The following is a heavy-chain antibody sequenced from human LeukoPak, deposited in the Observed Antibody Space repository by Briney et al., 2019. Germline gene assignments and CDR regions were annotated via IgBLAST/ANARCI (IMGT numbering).Heavy chain of an antibody. V-gene: IGHV3-21*04. Sequence: GGSLRLSCAASGFTFSSYSMNWVRQAPGKGLEWVSCISDTSSTYIYYADSVRGRFTISRDNAQNSLYLQMNSLRAEDTAVYYCAKARGGYCEVDCFSRVLDRWGQGTLVTVSS. J-gene: IGHJ4*02. CDR2: ISDTSSTYI. CDR1: GFTFSSYS. D-gene: IGHD2-21*01. CDR3: AKARGGYCEVDCFSRVLDR.